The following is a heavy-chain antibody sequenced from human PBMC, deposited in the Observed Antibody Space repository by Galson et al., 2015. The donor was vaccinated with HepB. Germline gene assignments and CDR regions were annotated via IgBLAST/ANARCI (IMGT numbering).Heavy chain of an antibody. V-gene: IGHV3-53*01. Sequence: SLRLSCAASGFTVSSNYMSWVRQAPGKGLEWVSVIYSGGSTYYADSVKGRFTISRDNSKNTLYLQMNSLRAEDTAVYYCARGFYGDYVPTRWGQGTLVTVSS. CDR3: ARGFYGDYVPTR. CDR1: GFTVSSNY. D-gene: IGHD4-17*01. CDR2: IYSGGST. J-gene: IGHJ4*02.